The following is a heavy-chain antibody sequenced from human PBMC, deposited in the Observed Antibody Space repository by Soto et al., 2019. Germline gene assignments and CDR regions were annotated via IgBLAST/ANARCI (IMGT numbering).Heavy chain of an antibody. V-gene: IGHV1-46*01. CDR1: GYTFTSYY. D-gene: IGHD3-10*01. J-gene: IGHJ3*02. Sequence: QVQLVQSGAEVKKPGASVKVSCKASGYTFTSYYMHWVRQAPGQGLEWMGIINPSGGSTSYAQKFQGRVTITADKSTSTAYMELSSLRSEDTAVYYCARERGNPGAFDIWGQGTMVTVSS. CDR2: INPSGGST. CDR3: ARERGNPGAFDI.